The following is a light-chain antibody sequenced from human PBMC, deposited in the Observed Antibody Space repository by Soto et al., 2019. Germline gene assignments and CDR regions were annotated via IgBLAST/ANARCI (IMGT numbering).Light chain of an antibody. Sequence: QTVVTQEPSFSVSPGGTVALTCGLSSGSVSTNYYPSWYQQTPGQAPRTLIYSTNTRSSGVPDRFSGSILGSKAALTITGAHADDESDYYSVLYMGSGIWVFGGGTKLTVL. CDR1: SGSVSTNYY. J-gene: IGLJ3*02. V-gene: IGLV8-61*01. CDR2: STN. CDR3: VLYMGSGIWV.